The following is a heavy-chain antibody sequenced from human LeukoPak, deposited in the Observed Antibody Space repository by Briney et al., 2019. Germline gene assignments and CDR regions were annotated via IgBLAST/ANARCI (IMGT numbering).Heavy chain of an antibody. D-gene: IGHD3-22*01. CDR2: IGSSGSTT. V-gene: IGHV3-48*02. J-gene: IGHJ4*02. CDR3: ARKFVGSSGYFDY. CDR1: GFAFSSYN. Sequence: PGGSLRLSCAASGFAFSSYNMNWVRQAPGKGLEWVSYIGSSGSTTYYADSVKGRFTISRDNAKNSLYLQMNSLRHEDTAVYYCARKFVGSSGYFDYWGQGTLVTVSS.